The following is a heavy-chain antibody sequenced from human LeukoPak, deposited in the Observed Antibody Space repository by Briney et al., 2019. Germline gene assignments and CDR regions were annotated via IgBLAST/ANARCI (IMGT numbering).Heavy chain of an antibody. V-gene: IGHV3-23*01. CDR2: ISGSGGGT. J-gene: IGHJ4*02. D-gene: IGHD2-2*01. CDR3: AKVDRQLLYPDY. Sequence: GGSLRLSCAASGFTFSSYAMSWVRQAPGKGLEWVSAISGSGGGTYYADSVKGRFTISRDNSKNTLYLQMNSLRAEDTAVYYCAKVDRQLLYPDYWGQGTLVTVSS. CDR1: GFTFSSYA.